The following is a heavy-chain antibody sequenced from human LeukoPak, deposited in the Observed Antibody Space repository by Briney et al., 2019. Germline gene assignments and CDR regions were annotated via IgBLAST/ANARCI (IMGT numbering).Heavy chain of an antibody. CDR3: ARGTEVVVTAAFDI. J-gene: IGHJ3*02. D-gene: IGHD2-21*02. Sequence: PSETLSLTCAVSGGSITSTSYYWGWVRQPPGEGLEWIGSICYGGSTYYNPSLKSRVTISIDASKNHFSLKLSSVTAADTAVYYCARGTEVVVTAAFDIWGQGTMVTVSS. CDR2: ICYGGST. V-gene: IGHV4-39*02. CDR1: GGSITSTSYY.